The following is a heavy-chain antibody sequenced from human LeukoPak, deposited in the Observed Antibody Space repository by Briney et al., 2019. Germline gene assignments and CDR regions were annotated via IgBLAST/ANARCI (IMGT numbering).Heavy chain of an antibody. CDR1: GYTFTNYY. CDR2: INPSGGST. D-gene: IGHD1-26*01. J-gene: IGHJ5*02. CDR3: ARGGVGATTYVWFDP. Sequence: ASVKVSCKASGYTFTNYYIHWVRQAPGQGLGCMGIINPSGGSTSYAQKFQGRVTMTRDMSTSTVYMEPSSLRSEDTAVYYCARGGVGATTYVWFDPWGQGTLVTVSS. V-gene: IGHV1-46*01.